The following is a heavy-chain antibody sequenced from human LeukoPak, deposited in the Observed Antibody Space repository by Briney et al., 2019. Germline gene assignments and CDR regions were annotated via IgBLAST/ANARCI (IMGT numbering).Heavy chain of an antibody. CDR3: AKVADSSSWYGIDDY. D-gene: IGHD6-13*01. Sequence: GGSLRLSCAASGFTFSSCAMSWVRQAPGKGLEWVSAISGSGGSTYYADSVKGRFTISRDNSKNTLYLQMNSLRAEDTAVYYCAKVADSSSWYGIDDYWGQGTLVTVSS. J-gene: IGHJ4*02. V-gene: IGHV3-23*01. CDR1: GFTFSSCA. CDR2: ISGSGGST.